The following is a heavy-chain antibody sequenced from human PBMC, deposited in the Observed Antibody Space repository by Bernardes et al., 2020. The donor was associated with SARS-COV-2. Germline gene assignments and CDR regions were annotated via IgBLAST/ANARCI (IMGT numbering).Heavy chain of an antibody. CDR1: GFTFTNYA. CDR3: AKVPQVPAHDFWNGYFSY. V-gene: IGHV3-23*01. CDR2: ISRNGDTT. J-gene: IGHJ4*02. Sequence: GGSLRLSCAASGFTFTNYAISWVRQAPGKGLEWVSTISRNGDTTFYADSVKDRFTISRDNSKNTVYLQMISLSAEDTALYFCAKVPQVPAHDFWNGYFSYWGQGTLVTVSS. D-gene: IGHD3-3*01.